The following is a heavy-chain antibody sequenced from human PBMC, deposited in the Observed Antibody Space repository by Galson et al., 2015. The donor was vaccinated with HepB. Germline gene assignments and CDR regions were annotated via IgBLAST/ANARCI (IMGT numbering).Heavy chain of an antibody. CDR3: AREGRYCSSTSCYYMDV. CDR1: GYTFTGYY. J-gene: IGHJ6*03. CDR2: INPNSGGT. Sequence: SVKVSCKASGYTFTGYYMHWVRQAPGQGLEWMGRINPNSGGTNYAQKFQGRVTMTRDTSISTAYMELSRLRSDDTAVYYCAREGRYCSSTSCYYMDVWGKGTTVTVSS. D-gene: IGHD2-2*01. V-gene: IGHV1-2*06.